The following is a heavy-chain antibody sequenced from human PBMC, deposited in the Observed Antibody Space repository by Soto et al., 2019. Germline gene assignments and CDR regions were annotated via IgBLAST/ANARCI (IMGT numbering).Heavy chain of an antibody. D-gene: IGHD5-18*01. V-gene: IGHV3-30*18. CDR3: AKGFSYSVIDY. CDR2: ISYDGSNK. Sequence: QVQLVESGGGVVQPGRSLRLSCAASGFTFSTYGMHWVRQAPGKGLEWVAVISYDGSNKYYADSVKGRLTISRDNSKNKLYLQMSSLRAEDTAVYYCAKGFSYSVIDYWGQGTLVTVSS. CDR1: GFTFSTYG. J-gene: IGHJ4*02.